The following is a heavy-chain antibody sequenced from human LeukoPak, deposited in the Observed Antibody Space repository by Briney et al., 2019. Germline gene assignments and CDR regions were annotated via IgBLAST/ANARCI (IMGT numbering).Heavy chain of an antibody. CDR1: GGSISSSSYY. CDR2: IYYSGST. CDR3: AREKAGDFWSGYYPDY. Sequence: SETLSLTCTVSGGSISSSSYYWGWIRQPPGKGLEWIGSIYYSGSTYYNPSLKSRVTISVDTSKNQFSLKLSSVTAADTAVYYCAREKAGDFWSGYYPDYWGQGTLVTVSS. V-gene: IGHV4-39*07. D-gene: IGHD3-3*01. J-gene: IGHJ4*02.